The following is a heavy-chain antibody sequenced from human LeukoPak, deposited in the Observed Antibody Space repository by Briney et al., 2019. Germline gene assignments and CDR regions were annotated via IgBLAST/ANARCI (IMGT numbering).Heavy chain of an antibody. Sequence: SETLSLTCTVSGGSISSYYWGWIRQPPGKGLEWIGSIFYSGSTYYNPSLKSRVTISVDTSKKQFSLKLSSVTAADTAVYYCARQSSPFDYWGQGTLVTVSS. CDR1: GGSISSYY. J-gene: IGHJ4*02. CDR3: ARQSSPFDY. CDR2: IFYSGST. V-gene: IGHV4-39*01.